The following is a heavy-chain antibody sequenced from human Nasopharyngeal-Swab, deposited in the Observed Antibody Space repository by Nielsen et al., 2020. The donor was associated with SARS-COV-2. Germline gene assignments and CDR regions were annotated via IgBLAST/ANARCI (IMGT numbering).Heavy chain of an antibody. Sequence: WVRQAPGQGLEWMGGIIPIFGTANYAQKFQGRVTITADESTCTAYMELSSLRSEDTAVYYCARSPRLQPWSGPYYYMDVWGKGTTVTVSS. CDR2: IIPIFGTA. D-gene: IGHD3-3*01. V-gene: IGHV1-69*01. CDR3: ARSPRLQPWSGPYYYMDV. J-gene: IGHJ6*03.